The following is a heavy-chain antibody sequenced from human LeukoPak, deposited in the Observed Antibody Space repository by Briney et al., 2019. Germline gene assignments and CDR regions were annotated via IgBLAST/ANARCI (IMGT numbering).Heavy chain of an antibody. D-gene: IGHD6-6*01. CDR2: ISGSGGNT. J-gene: IGHJ4*02. CDR3: AKGGKYSGSGSPDY. CDR1: GFTFSTYA. Sequence: GGSLRLSCAASGFTFSTYAMSWVRQAPGQGLEWVSGISGSGGNTYYADNVKGRFTISRDNSYNTLYLQMNSLRAEDTAVYYCAKGGKYSGSGSPDYWGQGTLVTVSS. V-gene: IGHV3-23*01.